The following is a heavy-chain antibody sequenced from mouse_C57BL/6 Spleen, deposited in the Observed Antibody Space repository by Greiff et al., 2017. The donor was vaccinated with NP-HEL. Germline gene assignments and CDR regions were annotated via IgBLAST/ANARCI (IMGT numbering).Heavy chain of an antibody. CDR3: ARGGDYDTRMDY. Sequence: EVQLQQSGPELVKPGASVKISCKASGYTFTDYYMNWVKQSHGKSLEWIGDINPNNGGTSYNQKFKGKATLTVDKSSSTAYMELRSLTSEDSAVYYCARGGDYDTRMDYWGQGTSVTVSS. J-gene: IGHJ4*01. V-gene: IGHV1-26*01. D-gene: IGHD2-4*01. CDR2: INPNNGGT. CDR1: GYTFTDYY.